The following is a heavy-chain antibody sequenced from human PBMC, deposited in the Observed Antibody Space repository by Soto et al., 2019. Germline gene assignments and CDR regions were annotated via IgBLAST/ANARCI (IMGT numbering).Heavy chain of an antibody. Sequence: QVQLVESGGGLVKPGGSLRLCYAASRFTFSEYYMSWIRQAPGKGLEWVSYISSSSSYTNYADSVKGRFTISRDNAKNSLYLQMNSLRAEDTAVYYCARVGPGLRWYHDAFDIWGQGTMVTVSS. V-gene: IGHV3-11*05. D-gene: IGHD4-17*01. CDR1: RFTFSEYY. CDR3: ARVGPGLRWYHDAFDI. CDR2: ISSSSSYT. J-gene: IGHJ3*02.